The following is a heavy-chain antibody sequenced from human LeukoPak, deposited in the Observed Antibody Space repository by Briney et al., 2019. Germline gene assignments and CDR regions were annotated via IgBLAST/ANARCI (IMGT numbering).Heavy chain of an antibody. D-gene: IGHD3-3*01. V-gene: IGHV1-2*06. CDR1: GYTFTGYY. J-gene: IGHJ4*02. CDR3: ARATTIFGVVSSLDY. CDR2: INPNSGGT. Sequence: GASVKVSCKASGYTFTGYYMHWVRQAPAQGLEWMGRINPNSGGTNYAQKFQGRVTMTRDTSISTAYMELSRLRSDDTAVYYCARATTIFGVVSSLDYWGQGTLVTVSS.